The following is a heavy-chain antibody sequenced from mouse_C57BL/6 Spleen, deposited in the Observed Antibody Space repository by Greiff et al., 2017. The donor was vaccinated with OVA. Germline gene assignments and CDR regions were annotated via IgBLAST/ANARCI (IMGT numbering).Heavy chain of an antibody. Sequence: QVQLQQPGAELVRPGTSVKLSCKASGYTFTSYWMHWVKQRPGQGLEWIGVIDPSDSYTNYNQKFKGKATLTVDTSSSKAYMQLNSLTSEDSEVYYYARGTGTGFDYWGQGTTLTVSS. CDR2: IDPSDSYT. CDR3: ARGTGTGFDY. J-gene: IGHJ2*01. V-gene: IGHV1-59*01. D-gene: IGHD4-1*01. CDR1: GYTFTSYW.